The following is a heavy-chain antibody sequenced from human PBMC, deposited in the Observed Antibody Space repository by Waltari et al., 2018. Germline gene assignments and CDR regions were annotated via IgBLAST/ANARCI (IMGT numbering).Heavy chain of an antibody. CDR2: IYSEGRT. CDR3: AKDAGPVAAEGDY. D-gene: IGHD6-19*01. V-gene: IGHV3-66*01. Sequence: EVQLVESGGGLVQPGGSLRLSCAASGFTVSRNYMRWVRQAPGKGLEWVSLIYSEGRTYYADSVKGRFTISRDNYKNTVYLQMSRLRVEDTAVYYCAKDAGPVAAEGDYWGQGTLVTVSS. J-gene: IGHJ4*02. CDR1: GFTVSRNY.